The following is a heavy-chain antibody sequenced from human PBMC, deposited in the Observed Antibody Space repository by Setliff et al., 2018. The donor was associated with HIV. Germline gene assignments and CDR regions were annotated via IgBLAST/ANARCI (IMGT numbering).Heavy chain of an antibody. CDR1: GYTFTGYY. J-gene: IGHJ6*02. Sequence: ASVKVSCKASGYTFTGYYMHWVRQAPGQGLEWMGWINPNNGGTNYAQKFQGRVTMTRDTSISTAYMELSRLRSDDTAVYYCATDRLPAGYYGMDVWGQGTTVTVSS. V-gene: IGHV1-2*02. D-gene: IGHD2-15*01. CDR2: INPNNGGT. CDR3: ATDRLPAGYYGMDV.